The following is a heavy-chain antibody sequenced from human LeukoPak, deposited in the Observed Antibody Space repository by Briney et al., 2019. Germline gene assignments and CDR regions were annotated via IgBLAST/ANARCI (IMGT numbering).Heavy chain of an antibody. CDR2: ISYDGSNK. CDR3: AKDLKGDTAGYFDY. CDR1: GFTFSGYG. V-gene: IGHV3-30*18. Sequence: GGSLRLSCAASGFTFSGYGMHWVRQAPGKGLEWVAVISYDGSNKYYADSVKGRFTISRDNSKNTLYLQMNSLRAEDTAVYYCAKDLKGDTAGYFDYWGQGTLVTVSS. J-gene: IGHJ4*02. D-gene: IGHD5-18*01.